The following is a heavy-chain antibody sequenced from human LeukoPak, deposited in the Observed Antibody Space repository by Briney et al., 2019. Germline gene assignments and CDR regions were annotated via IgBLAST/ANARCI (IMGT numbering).Heavy chain of an antibody. CDR1: GYTFTSYY. CDR3: ASNYDYVWGSMPNDAFDI. D-gene: IGHD3-16*01. J-gene: IGHJ3*02. V-gene: IGHV1-46*01. CDR2: INPSGGST. Sequence: ASVKVSCKASGYTFTSYYMHWVRQAPGQGLEWMGIINPSGGSTNYAQKFQGRVTMTRDTSISTAYMELSRLRSDDTAVYYCASNYDYVWGSMPNDAFDIWGQGTMVTVSS.